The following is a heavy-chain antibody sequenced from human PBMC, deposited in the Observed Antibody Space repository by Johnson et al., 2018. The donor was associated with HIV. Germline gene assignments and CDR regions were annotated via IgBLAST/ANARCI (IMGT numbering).Heavy chain of an antibody. CDR1: GFTVSSNY. V-gene: IGHV3-66*01. CDR2: IYSDGST. J-gene: IGHJ3*02. CDR3: ARDRPSKWLRSNDDAFDI. Sequence: MLLVESGGGLVKPGGSLRLSCAASGFTVSSNYMSWVRQAPGQGLEWVSGIYSDGSTYYADSVKGRFTIYRDNSKNMVYLHMNSLRAEDTAVYYCARDRPSKWLRSNDDAFDIWGQGTMVTVSS. D-gene: IGHD5-12*01.